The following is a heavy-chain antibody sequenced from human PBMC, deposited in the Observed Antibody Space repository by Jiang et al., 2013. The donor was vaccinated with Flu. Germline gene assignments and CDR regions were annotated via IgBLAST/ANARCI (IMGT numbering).Heavy chain of an antibody. CDR2: ISAYNGNT. D-gene: IGHD3-16*02. J-gene: IGHJ4*02. Sequence: SGAEVKKPGASVKVSCKASGYTFTSYGISWVRQAPGQGLEWMGWISAYNGNTNYAQKLQGRVTMTTDTSTSTAYMELRSLRSDDTAVYYCARGKLDDYVWGSYRPTDSVRSYFDYWGQGTLVTVSS. CDR3: ARGKLDDYVWGSYRPTDSVRSYFDY. CDR1: GYTFTSYG. V-gene: IGHV1-18*04.